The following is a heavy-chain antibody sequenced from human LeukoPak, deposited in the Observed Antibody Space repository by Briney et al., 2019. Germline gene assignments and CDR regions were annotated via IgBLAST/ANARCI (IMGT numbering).Heavy chain of an antibody. CDR3: ARDLYYDFWSGYYYFDY. V-gene: IGHV4-59*01. J-gene: IGHJ4*02. CDR2: IYYSGST. CDR1: GGSISSYY. Sequence: SETLSLTCTVSGGSISSYYWSWIRQPPGKGLEWIGYIYYSGSTNYNPSLKSRVTISVDTSKNQFSLKLSSATAADTAVYYCARDLYYDFWSGYYYFDYWGQGTLVTVSS. D-gene: IGHD3-3*01.